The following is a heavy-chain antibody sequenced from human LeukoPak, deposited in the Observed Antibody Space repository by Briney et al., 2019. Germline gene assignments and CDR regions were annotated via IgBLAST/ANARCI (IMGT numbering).Heavy chain of an antibody. CDR1: GYAFDYYG. V-gene: IGHV1-18*01. J-gene: IGHJ4*02. Sequence: GASVKVSCKASGYAFDYYGITWVRQAPGQGLERVGWISLNNGNTHYTKYAQKFQGRVTLTADTSTATAYMELRGLRSDDTAVYYCQRVTIFGVVIDFDYWGQGTLVAVSS. CDR3: QRVTIFGVVIDFDY. CDR2: ISLNNGNT. D-gene: IGHD3-3*01.